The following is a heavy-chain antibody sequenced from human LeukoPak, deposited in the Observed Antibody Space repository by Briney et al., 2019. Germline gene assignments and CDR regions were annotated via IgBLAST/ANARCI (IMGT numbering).Heavy chain of an antibody. CDR3: AKGAYDYIEIAYFDS. J-gene: IGHJ4*02. CDR1: GFTSTNYA. V-gene: IGHV3-23*01. D-gene: IGHD5-12*01. CDR2: LIGSSGST. Sequence: PGGSLRLSCAASGFTSTNYAMNWVRQAPGKGLEWVSVLIGSSGSTDYADSVKGRFTISRDISKNTLFLQTNSLGAEDTAIYYCAKGAYDYIEIAYFDSWGQGTLVTVSS.